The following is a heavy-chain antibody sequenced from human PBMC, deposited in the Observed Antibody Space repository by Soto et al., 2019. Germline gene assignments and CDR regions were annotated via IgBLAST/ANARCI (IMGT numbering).Heavy chain of an antibody. D-gene: IGHD2-2*01. Sequence: SETRSRTSTVSNGSINKYYWTWIRQSPGQGLEWIGFVYCSRTTNYNPSLKSRVTISLXXXNXXXXXRLXSXXPADTAVYYCARAPRDAIPDYWGQGTLVTVS. CDR2: VYCSRTT. V-gene: IGHV4-59*01. CDR1: NGSINKYY. J-gene: IGHJ4*02. CDR3: ARAPRDAIPDY.